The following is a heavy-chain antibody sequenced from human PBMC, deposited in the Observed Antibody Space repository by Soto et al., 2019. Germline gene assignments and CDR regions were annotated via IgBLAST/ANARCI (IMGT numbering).Heavy chain of an antibody. CDR3: AREDDWHDFGLLDY. Sequence: QVQLVESGGGVVQPGRSLRLSCEASGFTFSSFTIHWVRQAPGKGLEWLADISYDGTSEHYVESVKGRFTISGDNRKYTAYLQMDSRRLEDTAVYFCAREDDWHDFGLLDYWGQGTLVTVSS. CDR1: GFTFSSFT. D-gene: IGHD3-9*01. V-gene: IGHV3-30-3*01. J-gene: IGHJ4*02. CDR2: ISYDGTSE.